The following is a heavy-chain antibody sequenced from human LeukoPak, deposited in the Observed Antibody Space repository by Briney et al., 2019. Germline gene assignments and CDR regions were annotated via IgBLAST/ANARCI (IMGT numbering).Heavy chain of an antibody. V-gene: IGHV4-59*01. CDR3: ARGRYSSGSDY. Sequence: SETQSLTCTVSGGSISSYYWSGIRQPPGKGLEWIGYIYYSGSTNYNPSLKSRVTISVDTSKNQFSLKLSSVTAADTAVYYCARGRYSSGSDYWGQGTLVTVSS. CDR1: GGSISSYY. J-gene: IGHJ4*02. D-gene: IGHD6-19*01. CDR2: IYYSGST.